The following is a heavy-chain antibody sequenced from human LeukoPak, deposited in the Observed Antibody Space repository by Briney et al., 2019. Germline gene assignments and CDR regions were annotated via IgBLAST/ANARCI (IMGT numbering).Heavy chain of an antibody. D-gene: IGHD6-13*01. Sequence: GGSLRLSCAASGLTVSSNYMSWVRQAPGKGLEWVSVIYSGGSTYYADSVKGRFTISRDNSKNTLYLQMNSLRAEDTAVYYCARDPTSIAAAGGAFDIWGQGTMVTVSS. CDR2: IYSGGST. V-gene: IGHV3-66*01. J-gene: IGHJ3*02. CDR3: ARDPTSIAAAGGAFDI. CDR1: GLTVSSNY.